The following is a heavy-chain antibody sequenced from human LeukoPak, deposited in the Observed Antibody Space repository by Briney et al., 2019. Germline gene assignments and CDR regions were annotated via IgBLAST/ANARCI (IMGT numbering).Heavy chain of an antibody. V-gene: IGHV5-10-1*01. Sequence: GESLKISCKGSGYNFTSYWISWVRQMPGKGLEWMGRIDPSDSYTNYSPSFQGHVTISTDKSISTAYLQWSSLKASDAAMYYCARLRDGSIDYWGQGTLVTVSS. J-gene: IGHJ4*02. CDR3: ARLRDGSIDY. CDR2: IDPSDSYT. CDR1: GYNFTSYW.